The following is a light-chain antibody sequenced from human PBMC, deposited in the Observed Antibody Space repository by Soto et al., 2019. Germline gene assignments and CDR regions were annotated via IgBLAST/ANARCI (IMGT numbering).Light chain of an antibody. CDR2: EVF. Sequence: LTQPPSASESPGQSVTISCTGTSSDVGGYNYVSWYQQHPGKAPKLMIYEVFKRPSGVPDRFSGSKSGNTASLTVSGLQAEDEADYYCSSYAGTNNYVFGTGTKVTVL. J-gene: IGLJ1*01. CDR3: SSYAGTNNYV. V-gene: IGLV2-8*01. CDR1: SSDVGGYNY.